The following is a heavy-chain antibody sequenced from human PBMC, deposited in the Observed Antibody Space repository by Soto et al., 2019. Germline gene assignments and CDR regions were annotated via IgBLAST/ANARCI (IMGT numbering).Heavy chain of an antibody. CDR2: IYYTETT. J-gene: IGHJ5*02. Sequence: QVQLQESGPGLVKLSETLSLTCTVSGGSVSSYYWSWIRQPPGKGLEWIGYIYYTETTNYNPSLKSRVTISIDTSKSQFSLKLRSVTAADTAVYYCARVNRSGWLRWFGPWGRGTLVTVSS. D-gene: IGHD6-19*01. CDR3: ARVNRSGWLRWFGP. V-gene: IGHV4-59*02. CDR1: GGSVSSYY.